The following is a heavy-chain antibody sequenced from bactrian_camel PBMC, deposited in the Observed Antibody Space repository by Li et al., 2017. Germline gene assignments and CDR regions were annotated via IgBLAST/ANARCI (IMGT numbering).Heavy chain of an antibody. CDR1: GYRYSINC. J-gene: IGHJ4*01. CDR2: IHNGGLRT. Sequence: QVQLVESGGGSVQAGGPLRLSCAVSGYRYSINCMGWFRQVPGKEREGVAVIHNGGLRTKYADSVKGRFTISQDAAKQTIYLQMNSLKPEDTGRYYCAATRDGGWHPWCDLGRSIEYKNWGQGTQVTVS. V-gene: IGHV3S53*01. D-gene: IGHD4*01. CDR3: AATRDGGWHPWCDLGRSIEYKN.